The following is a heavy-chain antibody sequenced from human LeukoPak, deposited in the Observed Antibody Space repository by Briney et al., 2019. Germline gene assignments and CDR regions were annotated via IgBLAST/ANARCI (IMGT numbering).Heavy chain of an antibody. CDR3: AKAVRSMVTGGGYFDS. CDR1: GFAFSNYA. Sequence: GGSLRLSCAASGFAFSNYAMSWVRQAPGKGLEWVSSLSGGGDSRYYADSVMGRFTISRDNSKNTLYLQMNSLRAEDTAVYYCAKAVRSMVTGGGYFDSWGQGTLVTVSS. CDR2: LSGGGDSR. V-gene: IGHV3-23*01. D-gene: IGHD3-10*01. J-gene: IGHJ4*02.